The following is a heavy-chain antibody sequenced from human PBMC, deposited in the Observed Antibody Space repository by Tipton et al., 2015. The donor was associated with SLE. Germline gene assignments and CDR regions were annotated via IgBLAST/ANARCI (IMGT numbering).Heavy chain of an antibody. CDR1: GFTFSSFA. D-gene: IGHD3-16*02. Sequence: SLRLSCAGSGFTFSSFAMSWVRQAPGKGLEWVSSISSSSSYIYYADSVKGRFTISRDNAKNSLYLQMNSLRAEDTAVYYCARVGAYYDYVWGSYRDAFDIWGQGTMVTVSS. CDR2: ISSSSSYI. J-gene: IGHJ3*02. V-gene: IGHV3-21*01. CDR3: ARVGAYYDYVWGSYRDAFDI.